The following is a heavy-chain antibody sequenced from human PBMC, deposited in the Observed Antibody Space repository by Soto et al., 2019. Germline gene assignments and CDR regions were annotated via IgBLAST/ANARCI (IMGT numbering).Heavy chain of an antibody. J-gene: IGHJ4*02. D-gene: IGHD6-13*01. CDR3: GRDFEIAADFDY. CDR2: INAGNGNT. Sequence: EASVKVSCKASGYTFTSYAMHWVRQAPGQRLEWMGWINAGNGNTKYSQKFQGRVTITRDTSASTAYMELSSLRSEDTAVYYCGRDFEIAADFDYWGQGTRVTVSS. CDR1: GYTFTSYA. V-gene: IGHV1-3*01.